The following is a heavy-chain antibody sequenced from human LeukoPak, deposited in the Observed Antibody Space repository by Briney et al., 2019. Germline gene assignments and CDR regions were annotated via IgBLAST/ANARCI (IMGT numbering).Heavy chain of an antibody. CDR3: AGGDYDSSGYYI. D-gene: IGHD3-22*01. Sequence: PSETLSLTCTVSGGSISSYYWSWIRQPPGKGLEWIGYIYYSGSTNYNPSLKSRVTISVDTSKNQFSLKLSSVTAADTAVYYCAGGDYDSSGYYIWGQGTLVTVSS. CDR1: GGSISSYY. V-gene: IGHV4-59*01. CDR2: IYYSGST. J-gene: IGHJ4*02.